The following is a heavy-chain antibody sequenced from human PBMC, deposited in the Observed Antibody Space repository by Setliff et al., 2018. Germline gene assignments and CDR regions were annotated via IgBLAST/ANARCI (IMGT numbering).Heavy chain of an antibody. D-gene: IGHD5-18*01. CDR3: ARLPPLHTPMALTFDY. CDR2: MYYSRDT. J-gene: IGHJ4*02. Sequence: PSETLSLTCTVSGVSVRGYYWSWIRQPPGKGLEWIVYMYYSRDTNYNPSLKSRVTISVDTSKNQFSLELRSVTAADTAVYYCARLPPLHTPMALTFDYWGQGILVTVSS. V-gene: IGHV4-59*08. CDR1: GVSVRGYY.